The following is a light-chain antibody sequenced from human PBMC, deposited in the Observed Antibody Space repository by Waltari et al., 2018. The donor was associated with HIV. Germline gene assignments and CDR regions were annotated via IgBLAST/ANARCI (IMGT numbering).Light chain of an antibody. Sequence: LTQSPATLSVSPGERVTLSCRASQSLTANLAWYQQRPGQAPRLLIYGASSRATAIPARFTGSGSGTDYTLTTSWVQSEDSAVYYCQQNIHWPPYTFGQGTKL. V-gene: IGKV3-15*01. CDR2: GAS. J-gene: IGKJ2*01. CDR1: QSLTAN. CDR3: QQNIHWPPYT.